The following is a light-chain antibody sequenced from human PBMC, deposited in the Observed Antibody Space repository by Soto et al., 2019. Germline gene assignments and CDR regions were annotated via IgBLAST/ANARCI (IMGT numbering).Light chain of an antibody. V-gene: IGLV2-11*01. J-gene: IGLJ1*01. Sequence: QSALTQPRSVSGCPGQSVTISCTGTSSDVGRYNYVSWYQQLPGKAPKLIIYDVTKRPSGVPDRFSGSKSGNTASLTISGLQAEDEADYYCCSYTGSYTFDVFGTGTKVTVL. CDR1: SSDVGRYNY. CDR3: CSYTGSYTFDV. CDR2: DVT.